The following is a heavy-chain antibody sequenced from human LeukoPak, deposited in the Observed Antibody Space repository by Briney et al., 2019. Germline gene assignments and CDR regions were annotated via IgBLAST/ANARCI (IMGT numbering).Heavy chain of an antibody. V-gene: IGHV1-2*02. J-gene: IGHJ4*02. Sequence: ASVKVSCKASGYTFTGYYMHWVRQAPGQGLEWMGWINPNSGGTNYAQKFQGRVTMTRDTSISTAYMELSRLRSDDTAVYYCARDCSSTSCYGDYWGQGTLVTVSS. CDR2: INPNSGGT. CDR1: GYTFTGYY. D-gene: IGHD2-2*01. CDR3: ARDCSSTSCYGDY.